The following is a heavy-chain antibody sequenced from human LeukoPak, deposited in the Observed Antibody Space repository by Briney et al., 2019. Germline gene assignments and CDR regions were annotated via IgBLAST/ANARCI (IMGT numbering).Heavy chain of an antibody. V-gene: IGHV4-59*01. CDR3: ARAFSSGWYPYSIGGLWFDY. D-gene: IGHD6-19*01. CDR2: IYYTGST. Sequence: SETLSLTCTVSGGSISSYYWSWIRQPPGKGLEWIGYIYYTGSTNYNPSLKSRVAISVDTSKNQFSLKLSSVTAADTAVYYCARAFSSGWYPYSIGGLWFDYWGQGTLVTVSS. J-gene: IGHJ4*02. CDR1: GGSISSYY.